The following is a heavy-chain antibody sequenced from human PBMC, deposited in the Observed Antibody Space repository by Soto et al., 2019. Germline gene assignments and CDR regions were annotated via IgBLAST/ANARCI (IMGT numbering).Heavy chain of an antibody. Sequence: QVQLVQSGAEVKKPGASVKVSCKASDYTFTSYGINWVRQAPGQGLEWMGWISPYNDNTQYAQRSQGRVTLTTDTSTNTAYMELRSLRSDDTAVYYCARGMWELPIDYWGQGTLVTVSS. J-gene: IGHJ4*02. D-gene: IGHD1-26*01. CDR1: DYTFTSYG. V-gene: IGHV1-18*01. CDR2: ISPYNDNT. CDR3: ARGMWELPIDY.